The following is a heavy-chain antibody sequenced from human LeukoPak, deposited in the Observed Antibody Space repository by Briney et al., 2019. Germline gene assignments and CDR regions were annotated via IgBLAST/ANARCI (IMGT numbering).Heavy chain of an antibody. CDR1: GYTLTELS. CDR2: FDPEDGET. Sequence: ASVKVSCKVSGYTLTELSMHWVRQAPGKGLEWMGGFDPEDGETIYAQKFQGRVTMTEDTSTDTAYMELSSLRSEDTAVYYCARKDEYYYYMDVWGKGTTVTVSS. V-gene: IGHV1-24*01. CDR3: ARKDEYYYYMDV. J-gene: IGHJ6*03.